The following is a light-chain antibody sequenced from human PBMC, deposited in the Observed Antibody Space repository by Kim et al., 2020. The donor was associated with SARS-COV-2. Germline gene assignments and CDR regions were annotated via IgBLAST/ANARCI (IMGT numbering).Light chain of an antibody. CDR3: QQSYSTLRT. CDR2: AAS. J-gene: IGKJ1*01. Sequence: DIQMTQSPSSLSASVGDRVTISCRASQSITNYLNWYQQKPGKAPQILIYAASNLQVGVPSRFSVGGSGTDFTLTISSLQPEDFATYFGQQSYSTLRTFAQGTKVDSK. CDR1: QSITNY. V-gene: IGKV1-39*01.